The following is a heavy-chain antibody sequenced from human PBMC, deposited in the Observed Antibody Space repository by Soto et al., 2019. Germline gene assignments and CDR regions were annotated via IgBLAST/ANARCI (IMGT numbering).Heavy chain of an antibody. CDR3: TRQSCSGGSCYGK. D-gene: IGHD2-15*01. Sequence: EVQLVESGGGLVQPGGSLKLSCAASGFTFSGSAMHWVRQASGKGLEWVGRIRSKANSYATAYAASVKGRFTISRDDSKNTAYLQMNSLKTEDTVVYYCTRQSCSGGSCYGKWGQGTLVTVSS. V-gene: IGHV3-73*01. CDR2: IRSKANSYAT. J-gene: IGHJ4*02. CDR1: GFTFSGSA.